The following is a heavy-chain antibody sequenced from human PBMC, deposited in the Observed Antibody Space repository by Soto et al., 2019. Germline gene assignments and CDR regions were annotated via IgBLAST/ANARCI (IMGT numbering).Heavy chain of an antibody. CDR3: ARRARPDFYYMDV. CDR2: ISSNGVGT. CDR1: GFTLSGYA. J-gene: IGHJ6*03. D-gene: IGHD6-6*01. Sequence: EVQLAESGGGLAQPGGSLRLSCAASGFTLSGYAMDWVRQAPGKGLEYVSVISSNGVGTYYANSVQGRFTISRDNSKNRVYLQMGSLRPEDMAVYYCARRARPDFYYMDVWGKGTTVTVS. V-gene: IGHV3-64*01.